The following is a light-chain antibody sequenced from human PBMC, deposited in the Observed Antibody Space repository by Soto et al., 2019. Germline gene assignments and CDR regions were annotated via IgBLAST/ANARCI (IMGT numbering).Light chain of an antibody. CDR1: SSNIGSNA. CDR2: SNN. Sequence: QSVLTQSPSASGTPGQTVTISCSGGSSNIGSNAVTWYQHLPGTAPKLLIHSNNQRPSGVPDRFSGSKSGTSASLAISGLQSEDEADYYCAAWDDRLSGWVFGGGTKLTVL. CDR3: AAWDDRLSGWV. J-gene: IGLJ3*02. V-gene: IGLV1-44*01.